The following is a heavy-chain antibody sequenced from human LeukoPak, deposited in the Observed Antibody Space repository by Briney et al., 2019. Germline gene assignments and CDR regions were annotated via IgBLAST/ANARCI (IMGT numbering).Heavy chain of an antibody. Sequence: PGGSLRLSCAASGFTVSSNYMSWVRQAPGKGLEWVSVIYSGGSTYYADSVKGRFTISRDNSKNTLYLQMNSLRAEDTAVYYCAREYHKVWYSSSSYFDLWGRGTLVTVSS. D-gene: IGHD6-13*01. J-gene: IGHJ2*01. V-gene: IGHV3-53*01. CDR2: IYSGGST. CDR3: AREYHKVWYSSSSYFDL. CDR1: GFTVSSNY.